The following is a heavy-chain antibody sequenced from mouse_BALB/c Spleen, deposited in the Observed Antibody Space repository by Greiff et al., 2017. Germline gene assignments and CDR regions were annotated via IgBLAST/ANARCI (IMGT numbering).Heavy chain of an antibody. J-gene: IGHJ3*01. CDR3: ARGIYDGYAFAY. D-gene: IGHD2-3*01. Sequence: VQLQQSGAELAKPGASVKMSCKASGYTFTSYWMHWVKQRPGQGLEWIGYINPSTGYTEYNQKFKDKATLTADKSSSTAYMQLSSLTSEDSAVYYCARGIYDGYAFAYWGQGTLVTVSA. V-gene: IGHV1-7*01. CDR2: INPSTGYT. CDR1: GYTFTSYW.